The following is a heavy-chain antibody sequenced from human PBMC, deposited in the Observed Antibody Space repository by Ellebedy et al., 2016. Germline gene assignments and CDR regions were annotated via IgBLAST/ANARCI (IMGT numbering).Heavy chain of an antibody. D-gene: IGHD3-3*01. CDR2: IYWNDDK. V-gene: IGHV2-5*01. J-gene: IGHJ5*02. CDR1: GFSLSTSGVG. CDR3: AHRRGYDFPFDP. Sequence: SGPTLVXPTQPLTLTCTFSGFSLSTSGVGVGWIRQPPGKALEWLALIYWNDDKRYSPSLKSRLTITKDTSKNQVVLTMTNMDPVDTATYYCAHRRGYDFPFDPWGQGTLVTVSS.